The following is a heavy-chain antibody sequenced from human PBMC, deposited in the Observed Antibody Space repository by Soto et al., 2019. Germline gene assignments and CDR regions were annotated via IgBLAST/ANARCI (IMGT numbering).Heavy chain of an antibody. J-gene: IGHJ5*02. V-gene: IGHV1-69*13. CDR3: ARDVISRDFGVVQVAVWFDP. CDR1: GGTFSSYA. CDR2: IIPIFGTA. Sequence: GASVKVSCKASGGTFSSYAISWVRQAPGQGLEWMGGIIPIFGTANYAQKFQGRVTITADESTSTAYMELSSLRSEDTAVYYCARDVISRDFGVVQVAVWFDPWGQGTLVTVSS. D-gene: IGHD3-3*01.